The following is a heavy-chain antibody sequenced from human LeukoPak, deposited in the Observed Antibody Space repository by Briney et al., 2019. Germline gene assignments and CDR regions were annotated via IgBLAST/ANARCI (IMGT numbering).Heavy chain of an antibody. Sequence: SETLSLTCSVSDDSITMYYWTWIRQPPGKGLEWIGYVDYTGSTNFNPSLNGRVSISRDTTNTLSSLRLRSVPAADTAVYFCARGRVSSSTWYSTYYYYFYMDVWGKGTTVTVSS. CDR1: DDSITMYY. J-gene: IGHJ6*03. CDR2: VDYTGST. D-gene: IGHD1-1*01. CDR3: ARGRVSSSTWYSTYYYYFYMDV. V-gene: IGHV4-59*01.